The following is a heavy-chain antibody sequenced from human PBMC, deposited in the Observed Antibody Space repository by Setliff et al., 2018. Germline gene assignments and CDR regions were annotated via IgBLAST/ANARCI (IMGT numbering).Heavy chain of an antibody. Sequence: SETLSLTCAVYGGSFSGYYWSWTRQPPGKGLEWIGEINHSGSTNYNPSLKSRVTISVDTSKNQFSLKLNSVTAADMAVYYCARIIPAAPHKINWFDPWGQGTLVTVSS. CDR3: ARIIPAAPHKINWFDP. CDR2: INHSGST. V-gene: IGHV4-34*01. J-gene: IGHJ5*02. D-gene: IGHD6-13*01. CDR1: GGSFSGYY.